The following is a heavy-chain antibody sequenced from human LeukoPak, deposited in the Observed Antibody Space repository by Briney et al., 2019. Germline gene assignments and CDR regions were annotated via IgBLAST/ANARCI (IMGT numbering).Heavy chain of an antibody. Sequence: TSETLSLTCTVSGGSISSGSYYWGWIRQPPGKGLEWIGTIYYSGSTYYNPSLTSRVTISVDTSKNQFSLKLSSVTAADTAVYYCARHKDYYYSYMDVWGKGTTVTISS. CDR2: IYYSGST. CDR3: ARHKDYYYSYMDV. J-gene: IGHJ6*03. V-gene: IGHV4-39*01. CDR1: GGSISSGSYY.